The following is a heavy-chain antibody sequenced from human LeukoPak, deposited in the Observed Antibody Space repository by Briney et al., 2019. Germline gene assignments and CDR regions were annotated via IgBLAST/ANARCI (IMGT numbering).Heavy chain of an antibody. CDR1: GFTFTSSA. J-gene: IGHJ4*02. V-gene: IGHV1-58*01. CDR3: AASTANWTYYFDY. Sequence: SVKVSCKASGFTFTSSAVQWVRQARGQRLEWIGWIVVGSGNTNYAQKFQERVTITRDMSTSTAYMELSSLRSEDTAVYYCAASTANWTYYFDYWGQGTLVTVSS. D-gene: IGHD1-20*01. CDR2: IVVGSGNT.